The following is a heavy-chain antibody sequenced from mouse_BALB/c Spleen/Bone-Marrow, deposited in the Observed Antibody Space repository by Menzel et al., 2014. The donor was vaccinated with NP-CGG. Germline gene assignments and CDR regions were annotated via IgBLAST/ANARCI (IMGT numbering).Heavy chain of an antibody. V-gene: IGHV1-4*01. D-gene: IGHD2-1*01. CDR2: INPSSGYT. CDR1: GYSFTSYT. Sequence: QVQLQQSGAELARPGASVKMSCKASGYSFTSYTMHWVKQRPGQGLEWIGYINPSSGYTNYNQKFKDKATLTADKSSSTAYMHLSRLTSEDSAVYYCARESYGNWFAYWGQGTLVTVSA. CDR3: ARESYGNWFAY. J-gene: IGHJ3*01.